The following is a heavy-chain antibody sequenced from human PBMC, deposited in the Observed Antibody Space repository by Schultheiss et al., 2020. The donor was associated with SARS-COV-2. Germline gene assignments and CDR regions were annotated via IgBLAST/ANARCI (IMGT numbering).Heavy chain of an antibody. CDR2: MNPNSGNT. V-gene: IGHV1-8*01. Sequence: ASVKVSCKASGYTFTSYDINWVRQATGHGLEWMGCMNPNSGNTGYPQKFQGRVTITRDTSASTAYMELRSLRSDDTAVYYCAILAGGSGSFRLTGPTYFDYWGQGTLVTVSS. D-gene: IGHD3-10*01. CDR3: AILAGGSGSFRLTGPTYFDY. J-gene: IGHJ4*02. CDR1: GYTFTSYD.